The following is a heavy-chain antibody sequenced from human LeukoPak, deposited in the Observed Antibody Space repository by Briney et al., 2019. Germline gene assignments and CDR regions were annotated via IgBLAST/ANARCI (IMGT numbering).Heavy chain of an antibody. CDR1: GLPFSNFA. CDR3: ARDSSGWYGKY. V-gene: IGHV3-23*01. D-gene: IGHD6-19*01. J-gene: IGHJ4*02. Sequence: GGSLRLSCAASGLPFSNFAMSWVRQAPGKGLEWVSAISGSGGSVYYADSVKGRFTISRDNSKNTLYLQMNSLRAEDTAVYYCARDSSGWYGKYWGQGTLVTVSS. CDR2: ISGSGGSV.